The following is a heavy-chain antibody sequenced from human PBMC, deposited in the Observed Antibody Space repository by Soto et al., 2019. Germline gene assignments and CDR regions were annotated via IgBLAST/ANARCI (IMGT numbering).Heavy chain of an antibody. CDR2: ISGHDGQT. Sequence: ASVKVSCKSSGYTITTHGINLVRQAPGQGLEWMGWISGHDGQTNYAEMLRGRVTVTTDTSTSTAYMELWSLRSDDTAVYYCAGGLGVPAAIGHWCQGTLVTVSS. D-gene: IGHD2-2*01. CDR1: GYTITTHG. CDR3: AGGLGVPAAIGH. J-gene: IGHJ4*02. V-gene: IGHV1-18*01.